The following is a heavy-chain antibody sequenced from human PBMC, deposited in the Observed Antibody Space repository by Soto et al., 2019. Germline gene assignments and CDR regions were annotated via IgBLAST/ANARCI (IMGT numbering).Heavy chain of an antibody. D-gene: IGHD2-2*02. CDR2: ISYDGSNK. V-gene: IGHV3-30*18. J-gene: IGHJ6*02. CDR1: GFTFSSYG. Sequence: QVQLVESGGGVVQPGRSLRLSCAASGFTFSSYGMHWVRQAPGKGLEWVAIISYDGSNKYYADYVKGRFTISRDNSKNTLYLQMNSLRAEDTAVYYLAKDLSSALLPAAITYGMDVRGQGTTVTVSS. CDR3: AKDLSSALLPAAITYGMDV.